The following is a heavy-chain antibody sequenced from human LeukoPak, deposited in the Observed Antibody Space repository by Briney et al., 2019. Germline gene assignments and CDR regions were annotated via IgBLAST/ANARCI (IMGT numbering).Heavy chain of an antibody. J-gene: IGHJ5*02. CDR1: GYTFTGYY. CDR2: INPNSGGT. CDR3: ARDPYSSSSVFDP. Sequence: GASVKVSCKASGYTFTGYYMHWVRQAPGQGLEWMGWINPNSGGTNYAQKFQGRVTMTRDTSISTAYMELSRLRSDDTAVYNCARDPYSSSSVFDPWGQGTLVTVSS. V-gene: IGHV1-2*02. D-gene: IGHD6-6*01.